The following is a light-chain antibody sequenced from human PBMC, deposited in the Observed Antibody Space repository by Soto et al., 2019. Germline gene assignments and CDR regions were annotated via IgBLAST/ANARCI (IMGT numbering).Light chain of an antibody. CDR1: QGISSY. Sequence: AIRMTQSPSSFSASTGDRVTITCRASQGISSYLAWYQQKPGKAPKLLIYAASTVQSGVPSRFSGSGSGTDFTLTISCLQSEDFATYCCQQYYSYPFTFGPGTKVDIK. CDR2: AAS. CDR3: QQYYSYPFT. J-gene: IGKJ3*01. V-gene: IGKV1-8*01.